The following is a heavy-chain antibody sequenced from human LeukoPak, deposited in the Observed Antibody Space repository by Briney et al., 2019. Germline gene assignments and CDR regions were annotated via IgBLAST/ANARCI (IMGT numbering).Heavy chain of an antibody. CDR1: SYTFTSYG. CDR3: ARQYYHDSSAYYFAPDY. V-gene: IGHV1-18*01. CDR2: ISAYNGNT. D-gene: IGHD3-22*01. Sequence: ASVKVSCKASSYTFTSYGISWVRQAPGQGLEWMGWISAYNGNTNYAQKLQGRVTMTTDTSTSTVYMELSSLRSEDTAVYYCARQYYHDSSAYYFAPDYWGQGTLVTVSS. J-gene: IGHJ4*02.